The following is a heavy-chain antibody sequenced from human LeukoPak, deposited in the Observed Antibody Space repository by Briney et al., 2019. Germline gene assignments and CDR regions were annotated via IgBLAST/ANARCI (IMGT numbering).Heavy chain of an antibody. CDR2: IYYSGST. J-gene: IGHJ3*02. D-gene: IGHD3-3*01. Sequence: KPSETLSLTCTVSGGSISSSSYYWGWIRQLPGKGLEWIGSIYYSGSTYYNPSLKSRVTISVDTSKNQFSLKLSSVTAADTAVYYCARDSTMVSIVPDDAFDIWGQGTMVTVSS. V-gene: IGHV4-39*07. CDR1: GGSISSSSYY. CDR3: ARDSTMVSIVPDDAFDI.